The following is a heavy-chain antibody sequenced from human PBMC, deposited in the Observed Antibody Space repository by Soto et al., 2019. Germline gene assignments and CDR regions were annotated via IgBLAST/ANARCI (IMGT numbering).Heavy chain of an antibody. CDR1: GGSISSGDYY. V-gene: IGHV4-30-4*01. D-gene: IGHD6-6*01. J-gene: IGHJ4*02. CDR2: IYYSGST. Sequence: QVQLQESGPGLVKPSQTLSLTCTVSGGSISSGDYYWSWLRQPPGKGLEWIGYIYYSGSTYYNPSLKSRGPISVDTSENQFSLKLSSVTAADTAVYYCAREATIAARLDSWGQGTLVTVSS. CDR3: AREATIAARLDS.